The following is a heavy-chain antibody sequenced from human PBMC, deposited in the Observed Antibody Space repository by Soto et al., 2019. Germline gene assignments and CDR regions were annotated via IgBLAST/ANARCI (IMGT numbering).Heavy chain of an antibody. CDR2: LSDSGAST. CDR1: GFTFSSYA. J-gene: IGHJ4*02. Sequence: GGSLRLSCAASGFTFSSYAMSWVRQALGKGLEWVSTLSDSGASTYYTDSVRGRFTISRDNSRNTLYLQLNSLRAEDTAVYYCAKVAGRGYKVYFASWGQGTQVTVSS. V-gene: IGHV3-23*01. CDR3: AKVAGRGYKVYFAS. D-gene: IGHD3-10*01.